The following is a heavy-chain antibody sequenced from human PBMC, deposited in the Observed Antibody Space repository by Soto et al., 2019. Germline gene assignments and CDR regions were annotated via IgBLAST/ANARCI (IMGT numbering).Heavy chain of an antibody. J-gene: IGHJ4*02. CDR2: IYYSGST. CDR3: ERLDSRGPCVDY. V-gene: IGHV4-59*08. D-gene: IGHD3-22*01. Sequence: QVQLQESGPGLVKPSETLSLTCTVSGGSISSYYWSWIRQPPGKGLEWIGYIYYSGSTKYNPSLQSRVTISVDTSKNPFSLKLSSVTAADTAVYYCERLDSRGPCVDYWGQGTLVTVSS. CDR1: GGSISSYY.